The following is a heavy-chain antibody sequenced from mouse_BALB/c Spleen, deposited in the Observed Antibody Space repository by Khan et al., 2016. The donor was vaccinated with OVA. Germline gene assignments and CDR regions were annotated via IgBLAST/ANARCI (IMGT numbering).Heavy chain of an antibody. CDR1: GYTFTSYW. CDR2: IGPGSSNA. D-gene: IGHD1-1*01. V-gene: IGHV1S41*01. Sequence: DLVKPGASVKLSCKASGYTFTSYWINWIKQRPGQGLEWIGRIGPGSSNAYYNDMFKDKATLTVDTSSNTAYIQLSSLSSEDSAMYFCARENYSGRSCYAMDYWGQGTSVTVSA. J-gene: IGHJ4*01. CDR3: ARENYSGRSCYAMDY.